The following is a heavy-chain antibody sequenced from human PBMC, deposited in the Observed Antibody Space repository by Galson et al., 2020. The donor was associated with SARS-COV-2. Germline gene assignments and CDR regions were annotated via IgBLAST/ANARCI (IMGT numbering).Heavy chain of an antibody. Sequence: SETLSLTCTVSGGSISSYYWSWIRQPPGKGLEWIGYIYYSGSTNYNPSLKSRVTISVDTSKNQFSLKLSSVTAADTAVYYCARWQWLVRGGDWFDPWGQGTLVTVSS. CDR3: ARWQWLVRGGDWFDP. CDR2: IYYSGST. J-gene: IGHJ5*02. D-gene: IGHD6-19*01. CDR1: GGSISSYY. V-gene: IGHV4-59*01.